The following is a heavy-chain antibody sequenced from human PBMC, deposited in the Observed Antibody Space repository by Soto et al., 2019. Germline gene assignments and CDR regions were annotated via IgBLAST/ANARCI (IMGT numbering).Heavy chain of an antibody. CDR2: IWTDGSYE. CDR3: ARAGHDSSGYYYGGLDY. CDR1: GFTFSRYG. J-gene: IGHJ4*02. D-gene: IGHD3-22*01. Sequence: PGGSLRLSCAVSGFTFSRYGMHWVSQAPGKGLEWVAVIWTDGSYEYYADSVMGRFTISRDNSKNTLYLQMNSLRAEDTAVYYCARAGHDSSGYYYGGLDYWGPGTLATVSS. V-gene: IGHV3-33*01.